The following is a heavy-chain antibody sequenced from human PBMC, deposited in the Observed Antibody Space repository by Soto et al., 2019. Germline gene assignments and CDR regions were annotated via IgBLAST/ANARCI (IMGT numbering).Heavy chain of an antibody. CDR3: ARGAGGLFGTNDAFDI. CDR2: IIPIFGTA. J-gene: IGHJ3*02. CDR1: GGTFSSYA. Sequence: QVQLVQSGAEVQKPGSSVKVSCKASGGTFSSYAISWVRQAPGQGLEWMGGIIPIFGTANYAQKFQGRVTITADESTSTAYMELSSLRSEDTAVYYCARGAGGLFGTNDAFDIWGQGTMVTVSS. V-gene: IGHV1-69*01. D-gene: IGHD3-3*01.